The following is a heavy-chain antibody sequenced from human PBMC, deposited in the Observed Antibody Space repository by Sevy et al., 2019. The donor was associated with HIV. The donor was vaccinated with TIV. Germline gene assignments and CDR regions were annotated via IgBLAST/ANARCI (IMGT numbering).Heavy chain of an antibody. CDR3: AREGCTKPHDY. D-gene: IGHD2-8*01. V-gene: IGHV3-23*01. CDR1: GFTFSKYS. CDR2: LSFGCGEI. J-gene: IGHJ4*02. Sequence: GGSLRLSCAASGFTFSKYSMSWVRQPPGKGLEWVSSLSFGCGEINYADSVKGRFTISRDNSKNSVYLQMNNLRPEDTDVYYCAREGCTKPHDYWGQGTLVTVSS.